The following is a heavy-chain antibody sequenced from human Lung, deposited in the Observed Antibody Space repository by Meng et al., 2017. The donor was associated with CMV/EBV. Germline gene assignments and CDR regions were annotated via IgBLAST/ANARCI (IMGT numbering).Heavy chain of an antibody. V-gene: IGHV1-18*01. CDR2: ISTYNHNT. J-gene: IGHJ4*02. CDR3: ARGSPVDDYWSGYYSDN. D-gene: IGHD3-3*01. CDR1: YAFDAYG. Sequence: YAFDAYGITWVRHAPVQGLEWMGWISTYNHNTNYAQTLQGRVPLTADTSTSTAYMDLRSLRSDDTAVYYCARGSPVDDYWSGYYSDNWGQGTLVTVSS.